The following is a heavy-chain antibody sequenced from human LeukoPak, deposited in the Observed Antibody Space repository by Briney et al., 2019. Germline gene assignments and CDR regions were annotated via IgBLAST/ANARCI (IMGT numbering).Heavy chain of an antibody. D-gene: IGHD5-24*01. CDR2: IYTSGST. J-gene: IGHJ4*02. CDR3: ARQGPDYRRDGYNYADY. Sequence: SETLSLTCTVSGGSISSGSYYWSWIRQPAGKGLEWIGRIYTSGSTNYNPSLKSRVTISVDTSKNQFSLKLSSVTAADTAVYYCARQGPDYRRDGYNYADYWGQGTLVTVSS. V-gene: IGHV4-61*02. CDR1: GGSISSGSYY.